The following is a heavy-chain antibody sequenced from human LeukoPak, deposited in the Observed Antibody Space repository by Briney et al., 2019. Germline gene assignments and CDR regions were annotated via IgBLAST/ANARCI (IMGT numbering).Heavy chain of an antibody. J-gene: IGHJ4*02. CDR3: ARYSNYYDSSGYRTGFDY. D-gene: IGHD3-22*01. Sequence: PSETLSLTCTVSGGSISSSSYYWGWIPQPPGKGLEWIVSIYYSGSTYYNPSLKSRVTISVDTSKNQFSLKLSSVTAADTAVYYCARYSNYYDSSGYRTGFDYWGQGTLVTVSS. CDR1: GGSISSSSYY. V-gene: IGHV4-39*01. CDR2: IYYSGST.